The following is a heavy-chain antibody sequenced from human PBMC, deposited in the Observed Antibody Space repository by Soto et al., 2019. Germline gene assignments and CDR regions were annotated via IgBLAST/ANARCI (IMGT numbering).Heavy chain of an antibody. V-gene: IGHV4-31*03. D-gene: IGHD3-22*01. J-gene: IGHJ5*02. CDR2: IYYSGST. CDR1: GGSISSGGYY. Sequence: SETLSLTCTVSGGSISSGGYYWSWIRQHPGKGLEWIGYIYYSGSTYYNPSLKSRVTISVDTSKNQFSLKLRSVTAADRAVYYWARAYYYDSRSDPWGQGTLVTVSS. CDR3: ARAYYYDSRSDP.